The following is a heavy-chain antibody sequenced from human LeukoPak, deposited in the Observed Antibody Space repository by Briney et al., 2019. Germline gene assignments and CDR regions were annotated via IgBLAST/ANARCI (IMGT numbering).Heavy chain of an antibody. V-gene: IGHV4-38-2*02. CDR3: ASQYCSSTSCYSGGWFDP. CDR2: IYHSGST. J-gene: IGHJ5*02. Sequence: PSETLSLTCTVSGYSISSGYYWGWIRQPPGKGLEWIGSIYHSGSTYYNPSLKSRVTISVDTSKNQFSLKLSSVTAADTAVYYCASQYCSSTSCYSGGWFDPWGQGTLVTVSS. D-gene: IGHD2-2*01. CDR1: GYSISSGYY.